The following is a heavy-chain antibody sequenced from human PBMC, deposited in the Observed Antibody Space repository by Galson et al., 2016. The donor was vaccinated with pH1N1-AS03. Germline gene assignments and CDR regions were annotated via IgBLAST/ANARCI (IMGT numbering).Heavy chain of an antibody. J-gene: IGHJ5*02. D-gene: IGHD3-16*01. V-gene: IGHV3-73*01. Sequence: SLRLSCAASGFNFSASAMHWVRQTSGKGLEWIGRIRAKAYNYATEYAAPVRGRFTISKDDSKNTGFLQMNSLKIEDTAIYYWTRHPRRSAGGLGGFDPWGQGTLVTVSS. CDR2: IRAKAYNYAT. CDR3: TRHPRRSAGGLGGFDP. CDR1: GFNFSASA.